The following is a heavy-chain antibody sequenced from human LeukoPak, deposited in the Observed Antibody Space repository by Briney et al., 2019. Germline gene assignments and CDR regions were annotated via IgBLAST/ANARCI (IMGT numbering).Heavy chain of an antibody. D-gene: IGHD3-10*01. V-gene: IGHV4-34*01. CDR2: INHSGST. CDR3: ARGGGYNWFDP. CDR1: GRSFSGYY. J-gene: IGHJ5*02. Sequence: TSETLSLTCAVYGRSFSGYYWSWIRQPPGKGLEWIGEINHSGSTNYNPSLKSRVTISVDTSKNQFSLKLSSVTAADTAVYYCARGGGYNWFDPWGQGTLVTVSS.